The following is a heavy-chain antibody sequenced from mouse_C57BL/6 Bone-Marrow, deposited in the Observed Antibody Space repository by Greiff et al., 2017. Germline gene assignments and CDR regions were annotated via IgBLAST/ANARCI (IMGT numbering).Heavy chain of an antibody. D-gene: IGHD1-1*01. CDR2: INYDGSST. Sequence: EVMLVESEGGLVQPGSSMKLSCTASGFTFSDYYMAWVRQVPEKGLEWVANINYDGSSTYYLDSLKSRFIISRDNAKNILYLQMSSLKSEDTATYYCARDSYYYGSRDWYFDVWGTGTTVTVSS. J-gene: IGHJ1*03. V-gene: IGHV5-16*01. CDR1: GFTFSDYY. CDR3: ARDSYYYGSRDWYFDV.